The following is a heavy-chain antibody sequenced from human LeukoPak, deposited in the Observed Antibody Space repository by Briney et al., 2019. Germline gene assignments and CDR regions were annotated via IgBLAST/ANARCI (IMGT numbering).Heavy chain of an antibody. Sequence: SETLSLTFTVSGGSISITSYYWGWIRQPPGKGLERIGSMYSSGSTYYNPSLKSRVTISVDTSKNQFSLKLSSVTAADTAVYYCARDQSWGSYPEYYFDYWGQGTLVTVSS. J-gene: IGHJ4*02. CDR1: GGSISITSYY. CDR2: MYSSGST. CDR3: ARDQSWGSYPEYYFDY. D-gene: IGHD3-16*02. V-gene: IGHV4-39*07.